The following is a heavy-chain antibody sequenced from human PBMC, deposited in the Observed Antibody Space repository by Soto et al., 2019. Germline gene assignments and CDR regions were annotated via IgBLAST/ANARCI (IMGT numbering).Heavy chain of an antibody. J-gene: IGHJ6*02. CDR1: GFTFSNGW. CDR2: IRSKTDGGTT. V-gene: IGHV3-15*01. Sequence: SGGSLRLSCAASGFTFSNGWMSWVRQAPVKGLEWVGRIRSKTDGGTTDYAAPVKGRFTISRDDSKNTLYLQMNSLKTEDTAVYYCTTSKAPLPYYYYYGMDVWGQGTTVTDSS. CDR3: TTSKAPLPYYYYYGMDV.